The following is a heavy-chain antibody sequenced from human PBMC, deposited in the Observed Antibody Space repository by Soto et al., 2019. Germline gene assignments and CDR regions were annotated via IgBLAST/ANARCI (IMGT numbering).Heavy chain of an antibody. Sequence: LRLSCAASGFTFNKAWMSWVRQAPGKGLEWVGRIKSTTDGGRTDYAAPVKGRFTISRDDSENILYLQMNSLKTEDTAVYYCTTSVTGTPRAIDYWGQGTLVTVSS. CDR1: GFTFNKAW. J-gene: IGHJ4*02. D-gene: IGHD1-7*01. CDR2: IKSTTDGGRT. V-gene: IGHV3-15*01. CDR3: TTSVTGTPRAIDY.